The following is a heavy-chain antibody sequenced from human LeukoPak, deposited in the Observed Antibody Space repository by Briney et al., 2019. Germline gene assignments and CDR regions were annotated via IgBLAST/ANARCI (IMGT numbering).Heavy chain of an antibody. CDR3: AKYSTSIIRGAFDV. D-gene: IGHD3-10*01. Sequence: GGSLRLSCAASGFTFKTYGMSWIRQAPGEGLEWVASISAGGLNTYYADAVEGRFSISRDNSKGTVFLQMNSLRAEDTALYYCAKYSTSIIRGAFDVWGQGTMVTVSS. CDR1: GFTFKTYG. J-gene: IGHJ3*01. V-gene: IGHV3-23*01. CDR2: ISAGGLNT.